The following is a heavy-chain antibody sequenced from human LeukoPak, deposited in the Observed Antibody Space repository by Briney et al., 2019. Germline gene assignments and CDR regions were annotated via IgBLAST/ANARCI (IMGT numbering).Heavy chain of an antibody. CDR3: ASPRYADY. D-gene: IGHD1-1*01. V-gene: IGHV3-21*01. CDR1: GFTFSSYS. J-gene: IGHJ4*02. Sequence: GGSLRLSCAGSGFTFSSYSMNWVRQAPGRGLERVSNIASSSSDIYYADSVEGRFTISRDNAKNSLYLQMNSLRAEDTAVYYCASPRYADYWGQGTLVTVSS. CDR2: IASSSSDI.